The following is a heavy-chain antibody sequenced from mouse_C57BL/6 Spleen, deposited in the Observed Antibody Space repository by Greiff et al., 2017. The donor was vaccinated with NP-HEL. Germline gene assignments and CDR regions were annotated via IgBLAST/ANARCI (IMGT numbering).Heavy chain of an antibody. V-gene: IGHV1-81*01. CDR3: ARSITTVVATPLYFDY. CDR1: GYTFTSYG. J-gene: IGHJ2*01. D-gene: IGHD1-1*01. CDR2: IYPRSGNT. Sequence: QVQLQQSGAELARPGASVKLSCKASGYTFTSYGISWVKQRTGQGLEWIGEIYPRSGNTYYNEKFKGKATLTADKSSSTAYMELRSLTSEDSAVYFCARSITTVVATPLYFDYWGQGTTLTVSS.